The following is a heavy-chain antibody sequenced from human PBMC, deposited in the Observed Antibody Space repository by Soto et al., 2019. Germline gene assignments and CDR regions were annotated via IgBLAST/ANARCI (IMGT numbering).Heavy chain of an antibody. CDR1: GGSNIRDGYY. J-gene: IGHJ4*02. V-gene: IGHV4-31*03. CDR3: ASATPAGSADF. Sequence: QVQLQESGPGLLKPSQTLSLTCTVSGGSNIRDGYYWSWIRQHPGKGLEWIAYISYSGSSYSNPSLKSRVTISADTSKNQFSLRLTSVTAADTAVYFCASATPAGSADFWGQGTLVTVSS. D-gene: IGHD2-2*01. CDR2: ISYSGSS.